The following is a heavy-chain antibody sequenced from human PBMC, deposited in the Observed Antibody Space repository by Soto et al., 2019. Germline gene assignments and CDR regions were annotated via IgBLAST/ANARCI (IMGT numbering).Heavy chain of an antibody. D-gene: IGHD2-15*01. CDR3: ARDGAGIIELRHYYYGMDV. CDR1: GFTLSSYA. Sequence: GSLRLSCAASGFTLSSYAMHWVRQAPGKGLEWVAVISYDGSNKYYADSVKGRFTISRDNSKNTLYLQMNSLRAEDTAVYYCARDGAGIIELRHYYYGMDVWGQGTTVTVSS. V-gene: IGHV3-30-3*01. CDR2: ISYDGSNK. J-gene: IGHJ6*02.